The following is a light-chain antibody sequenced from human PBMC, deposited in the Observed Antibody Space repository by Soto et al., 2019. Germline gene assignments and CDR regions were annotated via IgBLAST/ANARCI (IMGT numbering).Light chain of an antibody. J-gene: IGKJ1*01. V-gene: IGKV3-15*01. Sequence: ERVMTQSPATLSVSPGERATLSCRASQSVSSNLAWYQQKPGQAPRLLIYGASTRATGIPARFSGIGSGTELTLTISSLQSEDVAVYDGQQYSNWPRTFGQGTKVDIK. CDR2: GAS. CDR3: QQYSNWPRT. CDR1: QSVSSN.